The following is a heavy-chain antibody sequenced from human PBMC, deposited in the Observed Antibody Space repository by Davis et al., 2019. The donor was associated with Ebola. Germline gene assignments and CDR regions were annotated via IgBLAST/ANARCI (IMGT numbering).Heavy chain of an antibody. D-gene: IGHD3-10*01. V-gene: IGHV1-69*05. CDR3: ARDGRFRDRSWFDP. CDR2: IIPIFGTA. CDR1: GGTFSSYA. Sequence: SVKVSCKASGGTFSSYAISWVRQAPGQGLEWMGGIIPIFGTANYAQKFQGRVTMTTDTSTSTAYMELRSLRSDDTAVYYCARDGRFRDRSWFDPWGQGTLVTVSS. J-gene: IGHJ5*02.